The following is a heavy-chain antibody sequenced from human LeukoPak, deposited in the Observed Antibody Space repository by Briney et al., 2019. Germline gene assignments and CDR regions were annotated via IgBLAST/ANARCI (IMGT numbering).Heavy chain of an antibody. D-gene: IGHD3-9*01. CDR2: ISGSGDNT. CDR1: GFTFSTYV. Sequence: GGSLRLSCATSGFTFSTYVMSWVRQAPGKGLEWVSGISGSGDNTYYADSVKGRFTISRDNSKNTLYLQMNSLRAEDKAVYYCAKGSGYDTDFDYWGQGTLVTVSS. CDR3: AKGSGYDTDFDY. J-gene: IGHJ4*02. V-gene: IGHV3-23*01.